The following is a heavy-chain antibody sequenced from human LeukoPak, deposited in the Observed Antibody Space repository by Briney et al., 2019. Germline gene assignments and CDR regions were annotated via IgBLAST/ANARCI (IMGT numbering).Heavy chain of an antibody. CDR3: ARFQYSRGLMVVAATIGFDP. CDR1: GYTFTSYD. V-gene: IGHV1-8*01. Sequence: GASVKVSCKASGYTFTSYDISWVRQATGQGLEWMGWMNPNSGNTGYAQKFQGRVTMTRNTSVSTAYMELSSLRSEDTAVYYCARFQYSRGLMVVAATIGFDPWGQGTLVTVSS. D-gene: IGHD2-15*01. J-gene: IGHJ5*02. CDR2: MNPNSGNT.